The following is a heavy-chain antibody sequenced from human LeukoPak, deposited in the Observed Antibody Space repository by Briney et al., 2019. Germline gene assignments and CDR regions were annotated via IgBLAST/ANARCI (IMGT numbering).Heavy chain of an antibody. J-gene: IGHJ4*02. Sequence: SETLSLTCTVSGGSMSSYYWSWIRQPPGKGLEWIGYIYYSGSTNYNPSLKSRVTISVDTSKNQFSLKLSSVTAADTAVYYCARSGLGLRFLEWLPFDYWGQGTLVTVSS. CDR2: IYYSGST. CDR1: GGSMSSYY. CDR3: ARSGLGLRFLEWLPFDY. D-gene: IGHD3-3*01. V-gene: IGHV4-59*01.